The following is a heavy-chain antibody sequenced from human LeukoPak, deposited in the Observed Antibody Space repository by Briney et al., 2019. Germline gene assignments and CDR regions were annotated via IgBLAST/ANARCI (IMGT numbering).Heavy chain of an antibody. CDR1: GFTFSSYA. CDR2: ISYDGSNK. D-gene: IGHD3-3*01. J-gene: IGHJ6*02. CDR3: ARNDFWSGYLIYYYYGMDV. V-gene: IGHV3-30*04. Sequence: GGSLRPSCAASGFTFSSYAMHWVRQAPGKGLEWVAVISYDGSNKYYADSVKGRFTISRDNSKNTLYLQMNSLRAEDTAVYYCARNDFWSGYLIYYYYGMDVWGQGTTVTVSS.